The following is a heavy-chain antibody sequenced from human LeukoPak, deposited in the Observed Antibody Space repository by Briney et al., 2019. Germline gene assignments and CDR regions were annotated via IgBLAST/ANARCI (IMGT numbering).Heavy chain of an antibody. D-gene: IGHD1-1*01. Sequence: PGGSLRLSCAVSGFSFSNYAMSWVRQAPGKGLEWVSSISGSVSSTFFADSVEGRFTISRDSSKNTLYLQMNSLRAEDTAVYFCAKAIEYNSDSYYYYGMDVWGQGTPVTVSS. V-gene: IGHV3-23*01. J-gene: IGHJ6*02. CDR2: ISGSVSST. CDR1: GFSFSNYA. CDR3: AKAIEYNSDSYYYYGMDV.